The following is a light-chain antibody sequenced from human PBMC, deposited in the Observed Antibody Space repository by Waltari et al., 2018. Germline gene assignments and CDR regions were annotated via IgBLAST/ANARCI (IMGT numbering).Light chain of an antibody. CDR3: QVYDSSGNV. V-gene: IGLV5-37*01. J-gene: IGLJ6*01. CDR2: YYSDSDK. Sequence: QPVLTQPPSLSASPGASARLPCPLSRDVSVGSKNIFWSQQKPGSAPGLFLYYYSDSDKQRGPGVPNRVSGSKETSSNIAFLVISGLQPEDEADYYCQVYDSSGNVFGSGTKLTVL. CDR1: RDVSVGSKN.